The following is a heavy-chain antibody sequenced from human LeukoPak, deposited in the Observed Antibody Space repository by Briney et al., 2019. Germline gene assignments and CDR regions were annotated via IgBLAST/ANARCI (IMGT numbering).Heavy chain of an antibody. D-gene: IGHD6-6*01. CDR3: ATGLVAH. V-gene: IGHV3-21*06. CDR1: RITFSNYT. CDR2: ISGSSSRI. Sequence: PGGSLRLSCAASRITFSNYTMNWFRQAPGKGLEWVSTISGSSSRIYYTDSVKGRFTVSRDNAKNSLHLQMTSLRVEDTAIYYCATGLVAHWGQGTLVTVSS. J-gene: IGHJ4*02.